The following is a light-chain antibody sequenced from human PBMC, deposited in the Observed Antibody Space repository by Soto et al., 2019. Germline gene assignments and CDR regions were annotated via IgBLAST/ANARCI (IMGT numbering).Light chain of an antibody. CDR3: QQYGSSPPHT. V-gene: IGKV3-20*01. CDR2: GAS. Sequence: EIVLTQSPGTLSLSPGEGATLSCRASHSVSSNYLAWYQQKPGQAPRLLIFGASSRASDIPDRFSGSGSGTDFTLTISRLEPEDFAVYYCQQYGSSPPHTFGQGTKLEIK. CDR1: HSVSSNY. J-gene: IGKJ2*01.